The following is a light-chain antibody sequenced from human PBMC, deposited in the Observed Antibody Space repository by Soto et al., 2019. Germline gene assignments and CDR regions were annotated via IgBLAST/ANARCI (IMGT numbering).Light chain of an antibody. J-gene: IGLJ3*02. CDR2: RDS. CDR3: QLWDSSTAKV. V-gene: IGLV3-9*01. CDR1: NIGSKN. Sequence: SYELTQPLSVSVALGQTARITCGGNNIGSKNVHWYQQKPGQAPVLVIYRDSNRPSGIPERFSGSNSGNTATLTISRAQAGDEADYYCQLWDSSTAKVFVGGTKLTL.